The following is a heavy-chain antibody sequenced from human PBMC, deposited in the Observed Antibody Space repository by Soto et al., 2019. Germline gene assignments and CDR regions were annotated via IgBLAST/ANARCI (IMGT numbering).Heavy chain of an antibody. CDR3: ARGIGGENDYYYGMDV. V-gene: IGHV3-33*01. J-gene: IGHJ6*02. CDR2: IWYDGSNK. CDR1: GFTFSSYG. D-gene: IGHD3-3*01. Sequence: QVQLVESGGGVVQPGRSLRLSCAASGFTFSSYGMHWVRQAPGKGLEWVAVIWYDGSNKYYADSMKGRFTISRDNSKNTLYLQMNSLRAEDTAVYYCARGIGGENDYYYGMDVWGQGTTVTVSS.